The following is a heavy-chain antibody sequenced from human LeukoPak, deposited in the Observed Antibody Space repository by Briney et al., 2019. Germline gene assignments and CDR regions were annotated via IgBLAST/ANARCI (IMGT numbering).Heavy chain of an antibody. CDR2: ISAYNGNT. CDR1: GYTFTSYG. D-gene: IGHD5-18*01. V-gene: IGHV1-18*04. J-gene: IGHJ4*02. Sequence: GSVKVSCKASGYTFTSYGISWVRPAPGRGVEGVGWISAYNGNTNYAQKLQGRVTMSTDTSTITAYMELRSLRSDDSAVYYCARRGGQLWPLDYWGQGTLVTVSS. CDR3: ARRGGQLWPLDY.